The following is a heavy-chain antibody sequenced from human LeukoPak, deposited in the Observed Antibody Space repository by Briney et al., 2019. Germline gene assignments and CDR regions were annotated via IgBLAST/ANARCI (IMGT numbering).Heavy chain of an antibody. Sequence: SETLSLTCAVSGGSISSSNWWNWVRQPPGKGLEWIGEIYHNGNTNYNPSLKSRVTMSLDKSKNQFSLKLSSVTAADTAVYYCARASIAAAGTAYYYYGLDVWGQGTTVTVSS. D-gene: IGHD6-13*01. CDR3: ARASIAAAGTAYYYYGLDV. CDR1: GGSISSSNW. CDR2: IYHNGNT. V-gene: IGHV4-4*02. J-gene: IGHJ6*02.